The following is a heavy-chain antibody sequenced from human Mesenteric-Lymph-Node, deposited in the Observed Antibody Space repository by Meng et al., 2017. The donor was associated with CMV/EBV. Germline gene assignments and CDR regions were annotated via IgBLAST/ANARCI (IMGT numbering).Heavy chain of an antibody. CDR1: GFTLSSYN. V-gene: IGHV3-21*06. CDR3: AREDSGSYYFDY. CDR2: ISSSRSYI. Sequence: GESLKISCAASGFTLSSYNMNWVRQAPGKGLEWVSSISSSRSYIYYADSVKGRFTISRDNAKNSLYLQMNSLRAEDTAVYYCAREDSGSYYFDYWGQGTLVTVSS. D-gene: IGHD1-26*01. J-gene: IGHJ4*02.